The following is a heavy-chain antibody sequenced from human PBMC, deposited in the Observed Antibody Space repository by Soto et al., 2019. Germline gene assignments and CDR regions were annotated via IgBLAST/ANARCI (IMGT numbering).Heavy chain of an antibody. J-gene: IGHJ6*02. CDR2: IKSKTDGGTT. V-gene: IGHV3-15*07. D-gene: IGHD5-18*01. CDR3: TTVGGYLEHYYYYYGMDV. Sequence: GGSLRLSCAASGFTFSNAWMNWVRQAPGKGLEWVGRIKSKTDGGTTDYAAPVKGRFTISRDDSKNMLYLQMNSLKTEDTAVYYCTTVGGYLEHYYYYYGMDVWGQGTTVTV. CDR1: GFTFSNAW.